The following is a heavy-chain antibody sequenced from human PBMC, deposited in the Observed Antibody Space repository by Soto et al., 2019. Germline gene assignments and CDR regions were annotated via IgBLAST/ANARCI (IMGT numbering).Heavy chain of an antibody. CDR1: GFIFSNFW. D-gene: IGHD6-25*01. Sequence: EEQLVESGGGLVQPGGSLRLSCAASGFIFSNFWIDWVRQAPGKGLEWVAKINQDGSEKYYVDSVKGRFTISRDNAKNSLYLQMNSLRAEDTAVYYCAVLSVAAVVDFWGQGTVVTVSS. CDR2: INQDGSEK. J-gene: IGHJ4*02. CDR3: AVLSVAAVVDF. V-gene: IGHV3-7*01.